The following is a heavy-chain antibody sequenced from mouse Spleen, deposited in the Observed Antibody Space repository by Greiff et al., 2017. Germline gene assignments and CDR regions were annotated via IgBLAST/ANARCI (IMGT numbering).Heavy chain of an antibody. CDR1: GFSLTSYG. Sequence: VKLMESGPSLVQPSQSLSITCTVSGFSLTSYGVHWVRQSPGKGLEWLGVIRRGGSTDYNAAFMSRLSITKDNSKSQVFFKMNSLQADDTAIYYCANPYGNSYGYFDVWGAGTTVTVSS. J-gene: IGHJ1*01. D-gene: IGHD2-1*01. CDR2: IRRGGST. V-gene: IGHV2-5-1*01. CDR3: ANPYGNSYGYFDV.